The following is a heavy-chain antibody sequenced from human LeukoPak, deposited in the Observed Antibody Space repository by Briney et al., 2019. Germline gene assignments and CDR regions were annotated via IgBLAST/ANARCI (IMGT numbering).Heavy chain of an antibody. D-gene: IGHD6-19*01. V-gene: IGHV3-30*02. J-gene: IGHJ4*02. Sequence: GGSLRLSCAASGFTFSSYGMHWVRQAPGKGLEWVAFIRYDGSNKYYADSVKGRFTISRDNSRNTLYLQMNSLRAEDTAVYYCAKGDSGWSGLDYWGQGTLVTVSS. CDR2: IRYDGSNK. CDR1: GFTFSSYG. CDR3: AKGDSGWSGLDY.